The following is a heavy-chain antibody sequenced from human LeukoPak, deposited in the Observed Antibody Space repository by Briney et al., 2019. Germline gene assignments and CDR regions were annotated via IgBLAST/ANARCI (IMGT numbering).Heavy chain of an antibody. J-gene: IGHJ5*02. D-gene: IGHD2-2*01. CDR1: GGTFSSYA. CDR2: IIPIFDTA. V-gene: IGHV1-69*05. CDR3: ARDTHWNQLPDHWFDP. Sequence: GSSVKVSCKASGGTFSSYAISWVRQAPGQGLEWMGGIIPIFDTANYAQKFQGRVTITTDESTSTAYMELSSLRSEDTAVYYCARDTHWNQLPDHWFDPWGQGTLVTVSS.